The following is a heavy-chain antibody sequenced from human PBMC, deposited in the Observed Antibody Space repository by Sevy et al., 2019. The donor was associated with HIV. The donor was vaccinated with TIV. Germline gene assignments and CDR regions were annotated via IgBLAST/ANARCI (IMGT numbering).Heavy chain of an antibody. CDR2: ISRRSTTI. Sequence: GGSLRLSCAASGFPFSNYNMNWVRQTPGRGLEWVSYISRRSTTIYYADSVKGRFTISRDNDKSSLYLQMNALRDEDTAVYYCARETPIRAYNDFWGQGTLVTVSS. V-gene: IGHV3-48*02. CDR1: GFPFSNYN. CDR3: ARETPIRAYNDF. D-gene: IGHD2-21*02. J-gene: IGHJ4*02.